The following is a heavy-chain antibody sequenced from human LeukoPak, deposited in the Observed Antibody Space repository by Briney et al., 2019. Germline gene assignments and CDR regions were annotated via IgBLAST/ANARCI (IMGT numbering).Heavy chain of an antibody. D-gene: IGHD4/OR15-4a*01. CDR1: GFTFSSYW. Sequence: PGGSLRLSCAASGFTFSSYWMTWVRQVPGKGLEWVAIIRDDGSDKYYVDSVRGRFTISRDNAKKSLYLQMNSLKAEDTAVYYCAREAKGAYWGQGTLVTGSS. CDR3: AREAKGAY. V-gene: IGHV3-7*03. J-gene: IGHJ4*02. CDR2: IRDDGSDK.